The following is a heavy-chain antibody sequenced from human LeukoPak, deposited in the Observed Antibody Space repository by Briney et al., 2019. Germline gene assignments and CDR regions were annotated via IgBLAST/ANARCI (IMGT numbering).Heavy chain of an antibody. CDR1: GGSISSGGYY. Sequence: PSQTLSLTCTVSGGSISSGGYYWRWIRQPPGKGLEWIGYIYHSGSTYYNPSLKSRVTISVDRSKNQFSLKLSSVTAADTAVYYCARRWKPAAILDYYYYYMDVWGKGTTVTVSS. J-gene: IGHJ6*03. CDR2: IYHSGST. V-gene: IGHV4-30-2*01. D-gene: IGHD2-2*02. CDR3: ARRWKPAAILDYYYYYMDV.